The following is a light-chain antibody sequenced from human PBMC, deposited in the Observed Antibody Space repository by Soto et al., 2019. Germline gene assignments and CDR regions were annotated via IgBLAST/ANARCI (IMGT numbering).Light chain of an antibody. CDR1: QSVTYN. V-gene: IGKV3-15*01. CDR2: GAF. Sequence: EIVMTQSPATLSVSPGDTATLSCRASQSVTYNLAWYQQKPGQGPRLLIYGAFTRATGIPARFSGSGSGTEFTLTISSLQSEDFAVYYCQQYKHWPLLTFDGGNKVEIK. CDR3: QQYKHWPLLT. J-gene: IGKJ4*01.